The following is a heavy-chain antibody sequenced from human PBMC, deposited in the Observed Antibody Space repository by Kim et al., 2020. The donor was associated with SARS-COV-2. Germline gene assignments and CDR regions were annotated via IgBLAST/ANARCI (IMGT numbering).Heavy chain of an antibody. CDR2: IGTAGDS. J-gene: IGHJ6*02. Sequence: GGSLRLSCAASGFTFSTYNMHWVRQATGEGLEWVSAIGTAGDSYYSGSVKGRFTISRENAKNSLYLQMNSLRAGDTAVYYCVRDFRQSSVYIYGMDVWGQGTTVTVSS. CDR3: VRDFRQSSVYIYGMDV. D-gene: IGHD3-22*01. V-gene: IGHV3-13*04. CDR1: GFTFSTYN.